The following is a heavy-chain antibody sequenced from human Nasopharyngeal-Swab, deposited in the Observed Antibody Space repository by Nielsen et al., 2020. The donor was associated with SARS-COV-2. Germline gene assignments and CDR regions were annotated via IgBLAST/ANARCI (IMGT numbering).Heavy chain of an antibody. CDR3: AHRPGFGELLSDWFDP. Sequence: SGPTLVKPTHPLTLTCTFSWFSLSTSGVGVGWIRQPPGKALEWLALIYWDDDKRYSPSLKSRLTITKDTSKNQVVLTMTNMDPVDTATYYCAHRPGFGELLSDWFDPWGQGTLVTVS. J-gene: IGHJ5*02. D-gene: IGHD3-10*01. V-gene: IGHV2-5*02. CDR2: IYWDDDK. CDR1: WFSLSTSGVG.